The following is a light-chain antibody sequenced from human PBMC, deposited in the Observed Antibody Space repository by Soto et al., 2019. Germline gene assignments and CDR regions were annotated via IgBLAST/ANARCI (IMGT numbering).Light chain of an antibody. CDR3: QQYKSYLRT. CDR2: DAS. V-gene: IGKV1-5*01. CDR1: QSISSW. Sequence: IQMTQSPSTLSASVGDRVTITCRASQSISSWLAWYQQKPGEAPKLLIYDASALPRGVPSRFSGRGSGTEFTLTINSLQPEDFATYYCQQYKSYLRTFGQGTKVDIK. J-gene: IGKJ1*01.